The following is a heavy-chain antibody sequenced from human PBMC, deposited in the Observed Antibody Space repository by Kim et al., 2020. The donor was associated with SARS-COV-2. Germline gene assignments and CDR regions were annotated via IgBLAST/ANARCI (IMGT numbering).Heavy chain of an antibody. CDR2: ISSSSSYI. Sequence: GGSLRLSCAASGFTFSSYSMNWVRQAPGKGLEWVSSISSSSSYIYYADSVKGRFTISRDNAKNSLYLQMNSLRAEDTAVYYCASQYNWNDVSCWGQGTLVTVSS. V-gene: IGHV3-21*01. J-gene: IGHJ4*02. D-gene: IGHD1-1*01. CDR1: GFTFSSYS. CDR3: ASQYNWNDVSC.